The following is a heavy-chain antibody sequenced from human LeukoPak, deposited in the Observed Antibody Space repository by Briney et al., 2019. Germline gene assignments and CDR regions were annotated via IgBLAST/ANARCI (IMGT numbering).Heavy chain of an antibody. V-gene: IGHV4-39*07. CDR1: GGSISSSGYY. CDR3: ARGIGSG. J-gene: IGHJ4*02. Sequence: PSETLSLTCTVSGGSISSSGYYWGWIRQPPGKGLEWIGTIYHSGSTNYNPSLKSRVTISVDTSKNQFSLKLSSVTAADTAVYYCARGIGSGWGQGTLVTVSS. CDR2: IYHSGST. D-gene: IGHD1-1*01.